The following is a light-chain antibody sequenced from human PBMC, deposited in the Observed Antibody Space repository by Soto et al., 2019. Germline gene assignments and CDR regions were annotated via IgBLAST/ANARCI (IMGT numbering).Light chain of an antibody. Sequence: PGERATISCSASQSVNRYLAWYQQKPGQAPRLLIYDASNRATGIPARFSGSGSGTDFTLTIRRLEPEDFAVYYGQQRSDWPPLTFGGGTKVDIK. CDR1: QSVNRY. CDR3: QQRSDWPPLT. J-gene: IGKJ4*01. CDR2: DAS. V-gene: IGKV3-11*01.